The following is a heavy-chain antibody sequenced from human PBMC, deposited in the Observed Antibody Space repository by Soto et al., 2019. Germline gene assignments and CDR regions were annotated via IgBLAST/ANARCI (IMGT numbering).Heavy chain of an antibody. D-gene: IGHD4-17*01. Sequence: GGALRLSCAASGFTFSTYAMSWVRQAPGKGLEWVSAISGSGGSTYHADSVKGRFTISRDNSINTLYLQMSSLRTEDTALYYCARPRGYGVFDAYDIWGQGTMVTVSS. CDR1: GFTFSTYA. CDR3: ARPRGYGVFDAYDI. V-gene: IGHV3-23*01. CDR2: ISGSGGST. J-gene: IGHJ3*02.